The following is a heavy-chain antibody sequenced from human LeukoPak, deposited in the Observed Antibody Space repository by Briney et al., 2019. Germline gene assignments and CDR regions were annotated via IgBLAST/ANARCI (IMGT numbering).Heavy chain of an antibody. CDR1: GDSVSGISFY. J-gene: IGHJ4*02. CDR3: ARYYDSSGYWSTPHFDS. D-gene: IGHD3-22*01. Sequence: SETLSLTCTVSGDSVSGISFYWSWIRQPPGKGLQYIGYIQYSGSTNYNPSLKSRVTISVDTSKNQFSLKLSSVTAADTAVYCCARYYDSSGYWSTPHFDSWGQGTLVTVSS. CDR2: IQYSGST. V-gene: IGHV4-61*01.